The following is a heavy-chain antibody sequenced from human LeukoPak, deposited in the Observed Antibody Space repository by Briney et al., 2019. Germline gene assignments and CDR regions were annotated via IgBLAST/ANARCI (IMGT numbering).Heavy chain of an antibody. CDR3: ATPNCSGGSCYSLNLDY. V-gene: IGHV3-15*01. J-gene: IGHJ4*02. CDR2: IKSKTDGGTT. CDR1: GFTFSNAW. D-gene: IGHD2-15*01. Sequence: GGSLRLSCAASGFTFSNAWMSWVRQAPGKGLEWVGRIKSKTDGGTTDYAAPVKGRFTISRDDSKNTLYLQMNSLRAEDTAVYYCATPNCSGGSCYSLNLDYWGQGTLVTVSS.